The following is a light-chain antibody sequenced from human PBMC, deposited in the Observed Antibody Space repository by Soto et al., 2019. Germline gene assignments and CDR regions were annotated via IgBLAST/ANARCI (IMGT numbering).Light chain of an antibody. J-gene: IGKJ4*01. CDR3: RQHISWPRT. V-gene: IGKV3-11*01. CDR1: QSVSSY. CDR2: DAS. Sequence: EIVLTQSPATLSFSXGEXATXXXXASQSVSSYLAWYQQKPGQAPRLLIYDASNRATGIPTRFSGSGSGTDFTLTSSHLEPEHFAVYYCRQHISWPRTFGGGTKVDIK.